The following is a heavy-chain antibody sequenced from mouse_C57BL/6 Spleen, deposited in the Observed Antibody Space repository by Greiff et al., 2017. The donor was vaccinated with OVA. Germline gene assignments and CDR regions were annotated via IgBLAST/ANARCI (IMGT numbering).Heavy chain of an antibody. CDR1: GFTFSDYG. Sequence: EVKVVESGGGLVKPGGSLKLSCAASGFTFSDYGMHWVRQAPEKGLEWVAYLSSGSSTIYYADTVKGRFTISRDNAKNTLFLQMTSLRSEDTAMYYCARQGFYYAMDYWGQGTSVTVSA. V-gene: IGHV5-17*01. CDR2: LSSGSSTI. J-gene: IGHJ4*01. CDR3: ARQGFYYAMDY.